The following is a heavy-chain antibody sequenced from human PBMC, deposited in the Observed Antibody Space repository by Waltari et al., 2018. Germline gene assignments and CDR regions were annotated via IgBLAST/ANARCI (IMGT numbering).Heavy chain of an antibody. CDR2: IGGSGGRT. CDR1: GFTFSSYA. CDR3: ATVAYRGNILTLSPYFDY. Sequence: EVQLVESGGGLVQPGGSLRLSCAASGFTFSSYAMSWVRQAPGRGLECVWAIGGSGGRTSYADSVKGRFTISRDNSKNTLYLQMSSLRFGDTAVYFCATVAYRGNILTLSPYFDYWGQGTLVTVSS. J-gene: IGHJ4*02. V-gene: IGHV3-23*04. D-gene: IGHD2-21*01.